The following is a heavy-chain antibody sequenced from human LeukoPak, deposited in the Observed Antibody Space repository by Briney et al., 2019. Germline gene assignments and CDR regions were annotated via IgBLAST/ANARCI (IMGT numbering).Heavy chain of an antibody. D-gene: IGHD3-3*01. CDR2: IKQDGSEK. V-gene: IGHV3-7*01. Sequence: SGGSLRLSCAASGFTFSTYWMSWVRQAPGKGLEWVANIKQDGSEKYYVDSVKGRFTISRDNAKNSLYLQMNSLRAEDTAVYYCARDHFDFWSGYHYFDYWGQGTLVTVSS. J-gene: IGHJ4*02. CDR3: ARDHFDFWSGYHYFDY. CDR1: GFTFSTYW.